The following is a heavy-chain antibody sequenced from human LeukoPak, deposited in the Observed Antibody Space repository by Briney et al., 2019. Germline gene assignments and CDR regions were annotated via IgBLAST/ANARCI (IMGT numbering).Heavy chain of an antibody. D-gene: IGHD3-22*01. J-gene: IGHJ4*02. Sequence: SETLSLTCTVSGGSISSYYWSWIRQPPGKGLEWIGYIYYSGSTNYNPSLKSRVTISVDTSKNQFSLKLSSVTAADTAVYYCASFEDSSGYYYFDYWGQGTLVTVSS. CDR3: ASFEDSSGYYYFDY. CDR2: IYYSGST. V-gene: IGHV4-59*01. CDR1: GGSISSYY.